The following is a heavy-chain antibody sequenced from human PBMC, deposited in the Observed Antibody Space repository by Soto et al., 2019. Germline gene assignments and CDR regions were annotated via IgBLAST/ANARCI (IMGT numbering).Heavy chain of an antibody. CDR1: GGSISSSSYY. J-gene: IGHJ5*02. CDR3: ASEGRFLEWLFPASGFDP. D-gene: IGHD3-3*01. V-gene: IGHV4-39*01. Sequence: SETLSLTCTVSGGSISSSSYYWGWIRQPPGKGLEWIGSIYYSGSTYYNPSLKSRVTISVDTSKNQFSLKLSSVTAADTAVYYFASEGRFLEWLFPASGFDPWGQGTLVTVSS. CDR2: IYYSGST.